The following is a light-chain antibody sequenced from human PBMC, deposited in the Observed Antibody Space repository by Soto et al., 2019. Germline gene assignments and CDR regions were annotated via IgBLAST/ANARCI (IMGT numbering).Light chain of an antibody. CDR3: SSFTSAYTFV. CDR1: SSDVGGYNY. J-gene: IGLJ1*01. V-gene: IGLV2-14*01. Sequence: QSALAQPASVSGSPGQSIAISCTGTSSDVGGYNYVSWYQQHPGKAPKLLISEVSIRPSGVSDRFSGSKSGNTASLTISGLQTEDEADYYCSSFTSAYTFVFGSGTKVT. CDR2: EVS.